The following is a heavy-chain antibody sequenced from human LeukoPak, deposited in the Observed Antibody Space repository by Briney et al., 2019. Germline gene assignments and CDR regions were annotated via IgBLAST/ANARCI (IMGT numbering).Heavy chain of an antibody. CDR3: AREDHSKYEY. V-gene: IGHV3-7*01. Sequence: GGSLRLSCVASGFTLSSYWMAWVRQAPGKGPEWVASIKQDGTETFYVASMKGRFTISRDDAKNSLYLQINSLSAEETALYYCAREDHSKYEYWGQGTVVTVSS. D-gene: IGHD4-11*01. J-gene: IGHJ4*02. CDR2: IKQDGTET. CDR1: GFTLSSYW.